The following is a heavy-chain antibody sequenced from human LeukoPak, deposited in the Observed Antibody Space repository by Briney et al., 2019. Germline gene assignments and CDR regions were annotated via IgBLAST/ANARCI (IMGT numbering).Heavy chain of an antibody. J-gene: IGHJ4*02. Sequence: GGSLRLSCAASGFTFSSYAMNWVRQAPGKGLEWVSSISGSGDDTYYADSVKGRFTISRDNAKNSLYLQMNSLRAEDTAVYYCAGEYGSGSPFDYWGQGTLVTVSS. D-gene: IGHD3-10*01. CDR2: ISGSGDDT. V-gene: IGHV3-21*01. CDR1: GFTFSSYA. CDR3: AGEYGSGSPFDY.